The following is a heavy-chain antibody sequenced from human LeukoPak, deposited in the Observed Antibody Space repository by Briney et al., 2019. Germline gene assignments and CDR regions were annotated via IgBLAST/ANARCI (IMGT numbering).Heavy chain of an antibody. CDR3: ARERARRGEVSVDH. CDR1: GFTFSSYS. CDR2: ISSSSYI. V-gene: IGHV3-21*01. D-gene: IGHD3-10*01. Sequence: PGGSLRLSCAASGFTFSSYSMNWVRQAPGKGLEWVSSISSSSYIYYADSVKGRFTISRDNAKNSLYLQMNSLGAEDTAVYYCARERARRGEVSVDHWGQGTLVTVSS. J-gene: IGHJ4*02.